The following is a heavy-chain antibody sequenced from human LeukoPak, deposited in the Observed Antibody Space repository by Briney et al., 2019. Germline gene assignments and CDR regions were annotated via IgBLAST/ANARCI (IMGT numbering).Heavy chain of an antibody. CDR1: GYTFTSYG. J-gene: IGHJ4*02. D-gene: IGHD1-1*01. Sequence: GASVKVSCKASGYTFTSYGISWVRQAPGQGLEWMGWISAYNGNTNYAQKLQGRVTMTTDTSTSTAYMELSSLRSEDTAVYYCATAIYNLSVYFDYWGQGTLVTVSS. CDR2: ISAYNGNT. V-gene: IGHV1-18*01. CDR3: ATAIYNLSVYFDY.